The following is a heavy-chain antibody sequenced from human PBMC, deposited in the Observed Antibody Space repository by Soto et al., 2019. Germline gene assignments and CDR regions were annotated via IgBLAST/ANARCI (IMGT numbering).Heavy chain of an antibody. V-gene: IGHV3-33*01. D-gene: IGHD6-19*01. Sequence: QVQLVESGGGVVQPGRSLRLSCAASGFTFSSYGMHWVRQAPGKGLEWVAVIRYDGSNKYYADSVKGRFTISRDNSKNTLYLQMNSLRAEDTAVYYCARDGLRIGAVAGSGDYYGMDVWGQGTTVTVSS. CDR2: IRYDGSNK. J-gene: IGHJ6*02. CDR1: GFTFSSYG. CDR3: ARDGLRIGAVAGSGDYYGMDV.